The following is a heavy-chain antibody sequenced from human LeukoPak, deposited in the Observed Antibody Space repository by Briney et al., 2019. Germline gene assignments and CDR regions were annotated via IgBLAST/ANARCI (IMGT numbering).Heavy chain of an antibody. CDR2: IYYSGST. Sequence: SETLSLTCTVSGGSISSYYWGWIRQPPGKGLEWIGYIYYSGSTNYSPSLKSRLTISVDTSKNQFSLKLSSVTAAVTAVYYCARTYGSSGLGYFDLWGRGTLVTVSS. J-gene: IGHJ2*01. CDR1: GGSISSYY. V-gene: IGHV4-59*01. D-gene: IGHD6-13*01. CDR3: ARTYGSSGLGYFDL.